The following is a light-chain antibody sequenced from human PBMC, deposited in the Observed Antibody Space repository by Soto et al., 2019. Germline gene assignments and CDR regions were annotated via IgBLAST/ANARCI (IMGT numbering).Light chain of an antibody. V-gene: IGKV3-15*01. CDR1: QSVSSN. CDR2: GAS. J-gene: IGKJ1*01. CDR3: QQYHNLLLRT. Sequence: EIVMTQSPATLSVSPGERATLSCRASQSVSSNLAWYQQKPGQAPRLLIYGASTRATGIPARFSGSGSGTEFTLTISSLHSEDFAVYYCQQYHNLLLRTFGQGTKVEIK.